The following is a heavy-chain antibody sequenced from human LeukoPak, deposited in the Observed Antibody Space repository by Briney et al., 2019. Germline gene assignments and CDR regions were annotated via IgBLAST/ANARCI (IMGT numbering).Heavy chain of an antibody. V-gene: IGHV1-69*01. CDR2: IIPIFGTA. J-gene: IGHJ6*02. Sequence: SVKVSCKASGGTFSSYAISWVRQAPGQGLEWMGGIIPIFGTANYAQKFQGRVTITADESTSTAYMELSSLRSEDTAVYYCARDGTIVDTAMVTIYYGMDIWGQGTTVTVSS. CDR1: GGTFSSYA. D-gene: IGHD5-18*01. CDR3: ARDGTIVDTAMVTIYYGMDI.